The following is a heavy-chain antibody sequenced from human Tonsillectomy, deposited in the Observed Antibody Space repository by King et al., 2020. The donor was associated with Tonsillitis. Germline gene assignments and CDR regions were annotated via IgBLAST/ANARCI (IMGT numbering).Heavy chain of an antibody. CDR3: AKDLTGGDNSYYYMDV. J-gene: IGHJ6*03. CDR1: GFSFSTSG. V-gene: IGHV3-30*18. CDR2: ISYDGSTK. Sequence: VQLVESGGGVVQPGRSLRLSCAASGFSFSTSGMHWVRQAPGKGLEWVALISYDGSTKYYGDSVKGRFTISRDNFKNTLDLEMTSLKAEDTAVYYCAKDLTGGDNSYYYMDVWGKGTTVTVSS. D-gene: IGHD7-27*01.